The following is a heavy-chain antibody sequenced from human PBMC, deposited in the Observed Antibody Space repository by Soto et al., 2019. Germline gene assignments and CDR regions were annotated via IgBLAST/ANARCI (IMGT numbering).Heavy chain of an antibody. CDR2: ISWNSGTI. D-gene: IGHD6-6*01. V-gene: IGHV3-9*01. Sequence: EVQLVESGGGLVQPGRSLRLSCAASGFIFDEYAMHWVRQAPGKGLEWVSGISWNSGTIGYADSVKGRFSISRDNAKNSLYLQMNSLRVEDTALYYCAKAPGDIAARRHHGYHYGMDVWGQGTTVTVSS. CDR3: AKAPGDIAARRHHGYHYGMDV. J-gene: IGHJ6*02. CDR1: GFIFDEYA.